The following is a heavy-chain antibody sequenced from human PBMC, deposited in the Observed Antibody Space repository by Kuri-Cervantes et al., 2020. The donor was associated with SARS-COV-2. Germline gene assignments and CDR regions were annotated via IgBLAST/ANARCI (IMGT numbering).Heavy chain of an antibody. D-gene: IGHD4-17*01. CDR2: INQDGSER. CDR3: ARELTVTTPFDY. CDR1: GFTFNSFW. J-gene: IGHJ4*02. V-gene: IGHV3-7*01. Sequence: GESLKISCVASGFTFNSFWMDWVRQAPGKGLEWVANINQDGSERFYLDSVKGRFTISRDNAKNSLYLQMNSLRAEDTAVYYCARELTVTTPFDYWGQGTLVTVSS.